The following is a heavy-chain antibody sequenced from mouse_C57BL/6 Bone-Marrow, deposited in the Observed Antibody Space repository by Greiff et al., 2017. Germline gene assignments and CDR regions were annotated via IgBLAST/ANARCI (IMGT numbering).Heavy chain of an antibody. V-gene: IGHV1-64*01. CDR1: GYTFTSYW. D-gene: IGHD1-1*01. Sequence: VQLQQPGAELVKPGASVKLSCKASGYTFTSYWMHWVKQRPGQGLEWIGMIHPNSGSTNYNEKFKSKATLTVDKSSSTAYMQLSSLTSEDSAVYYCASDYGSSYPSYWYFDVWGTGTTVTVSS. J-gene: IGHJ1*03. CDR3: ASDYGSSYPSYWYFDV. CDR2: IHPNSGST.